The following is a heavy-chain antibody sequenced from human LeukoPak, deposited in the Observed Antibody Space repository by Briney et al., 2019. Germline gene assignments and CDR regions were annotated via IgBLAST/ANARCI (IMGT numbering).Heavy chain of an antibody. D-gene: IGHD2-2*01. CDR2: IYHSGST. Sequence: PSETLSLTCTVSGYSISSGYYWGWIRQPPGKGLEWSGSIYHSGSTYYNPSLKSRVTIPVDTSKNRFSLKLSSLPAADTAVYYCARHDTNFMVVVPAYYSLWGQGTLVTVSS. CDR1: GYSISSGYY. CDR3: ARHDTNFMVVVPAYYSL. J-gene: IGHJ4*02. V-gene: IGHV4-38-2*02.